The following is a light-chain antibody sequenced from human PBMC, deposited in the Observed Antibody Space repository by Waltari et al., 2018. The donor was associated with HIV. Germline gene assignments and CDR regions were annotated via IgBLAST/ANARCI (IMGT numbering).Light chain of an antibody. CDR2: EVF. Sequence: QSALTQPASVSVSPGQSITIPCNGTSSDVGTYHLVPWYHQFPGKAPQPIVSEVFRRPSGISSRFSGTKSGNTASLTISKLRAEDEADYYCCSYAGDNHYVFGSGTQLTVL. CDR3: CSYAGDNHYV. CDR1: SSDVGTYHL. J-gene: IGLJ1*01. V-gene: IGLV2-23*02.